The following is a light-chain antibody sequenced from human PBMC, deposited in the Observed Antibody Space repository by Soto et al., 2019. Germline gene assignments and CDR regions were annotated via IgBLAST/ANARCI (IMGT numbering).Light chain of an antibody. CDR3: QQYNNWPPWT. Sequence: EVVMTQSPATLSVSPGERVTLSCRASHSVSSNLAWYQQKPGQAPRLLIYGASTRASGVSARISGSGSGTEFTLTISSLQSEDFAVYYCQQYNNWPPWTFGQGTKVEI. CDR1: HSVSSN. J-gene: IGKJ1*01. V-gene: IGKV3-15*01. CDR2: GAS.